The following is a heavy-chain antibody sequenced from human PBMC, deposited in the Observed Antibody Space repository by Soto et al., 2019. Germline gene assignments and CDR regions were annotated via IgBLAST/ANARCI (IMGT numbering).Heavy chain of an antibody. CDR3: ARGHKNLYYDFWSGSYYYGMDV. Sequence: ASVKVSCKASGYTFTSYDINWVRQATGQGLEWMGWMNPNSGNTGYAQKFQGRVTMTRNTSISTAYMELSSLRSEDTAVYYCARGHKNLYYDFWSGSYYYGMDVWGQGTTVTVSS. CDR1: GYTFTSYD. V-gene: IGHV1-8*01. J-gene: IGHJ6*02. CDR2: MNPNSGNT. D-gene: IGHD3-3*01.